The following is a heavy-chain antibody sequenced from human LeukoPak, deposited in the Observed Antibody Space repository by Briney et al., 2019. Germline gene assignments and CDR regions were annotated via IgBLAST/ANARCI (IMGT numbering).Heavy chain of an antibody. V-gene: IGHV3-74*01. CDR1: GFTFSSYW. Sequence: GGSLRLSCAASGFTFSSYWMHWVRQAPGKGLVWVSRINPDGSSTNYADSVKGRFTISRDNAKNTLYLQMNSLRAEDTAVYYCATDRSSIAARPHWGQGTLVTVSS. CDR2: INPDGSST. CDR3: ATDRSSIAARPH. J-gene: IGHJ4*02. D-gene: IGHD6-6*01.